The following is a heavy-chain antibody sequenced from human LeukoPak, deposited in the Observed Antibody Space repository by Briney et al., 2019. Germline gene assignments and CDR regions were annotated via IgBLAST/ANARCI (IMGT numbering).Heavy chain of an antibody. CDR2: ISGSGGST. CDR3: AKHYDFWSGYSPDY. J-gene: IGHJ4*02. CDR1: GFTFTSYA. D-gene: IGHD3-3*01. Sequence: GGSLRLSCAASGFTFTSYAMSWVRQAPGKGLEWVSAISGSGGSTYYADYVKGRFTITRDNSKNTLYMQMNSLRAEDTAVYYCAKHYDFWSGYSPDYWGQGTLVTVSS. V-gene: IGHV3-23*01.